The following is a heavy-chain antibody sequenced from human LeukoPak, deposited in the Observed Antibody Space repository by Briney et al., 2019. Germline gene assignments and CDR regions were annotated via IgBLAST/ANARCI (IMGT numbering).Heavy chain of an antibody. D-gene: IGHD2-2*01. CDR3: ARGGAYQLRAAPFDY. J-gene: IGHJ4*02. CDR2: ISYDGSKK. Sequence: GGSLRLSCEASGFSFSSYAIHWVRQAPGKGLEWVAVISYDGSKKYYADSGKGRFTISRSSSEKTVYMEMNGLRPEDTAMYFCARGGAYQLRAAPFDYWGQGTLVTVSS. CDR1: GFSFSSYA. V-gene: IGHV3-30-3*01.